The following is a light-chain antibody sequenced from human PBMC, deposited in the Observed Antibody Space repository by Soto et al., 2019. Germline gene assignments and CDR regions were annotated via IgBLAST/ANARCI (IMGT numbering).Light chain of an antibody. J-gene: IGLJ1*01. CDR3: AAWDDGLNGLV. Sequence: QSVLTQPPSASGTPGQRVTISCSGSSSNIGRNTVDWYQHLPGTAPKLLIYSNDQRPSGVPDRFSGSKSGTSASLAISGLQSEYEADYYCAAWDDGLNGLVFGTGTKVTVL. V-gene: IGLV1-44*01. CDR2: SND. CDR1: SSNIGRNT.